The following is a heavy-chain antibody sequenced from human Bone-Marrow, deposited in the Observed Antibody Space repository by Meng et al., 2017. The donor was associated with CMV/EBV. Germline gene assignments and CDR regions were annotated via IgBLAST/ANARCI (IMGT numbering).Heavy chain of an antibody. J-gene: IGHJ4*02. D-gene: IGHD2-2*01. CDR3: AKSDVPAAMGGGPSGFDY. V-gene: IGHV3-43*01. CDR1: VFTFDDYT. Sequence: GASLKLSWAASVFTFDDYTMHWVRQAPGKGLEWVSLISWDGGSTYYADSVKGRFTISRDNSKNSLYLQMNSLRTEDTALYYCAKSDVPAAMGGGPSGFDYWGQGTLVTVSS. CDR2: ISWDGGST.